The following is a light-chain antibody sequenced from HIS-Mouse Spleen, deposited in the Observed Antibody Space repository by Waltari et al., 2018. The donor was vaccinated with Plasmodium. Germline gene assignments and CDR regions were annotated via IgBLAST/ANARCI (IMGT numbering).Light chain of an antibody. CDR2: KAS. CDR1: QSISSW. Sequence: DIPRPQSPPTLYSSVADSVTITCRASQSISSWLAWYQQKPGKAPKLLIYKASSLESGVPSRFSGSGSGTEFTLTISSLQPDDFATYYCQQYNSYWTFGQGTKVEIK. CDR3: QQYNSYWT. J-gene: IGKJ1*01. V-gene: IGKV1-5*03.